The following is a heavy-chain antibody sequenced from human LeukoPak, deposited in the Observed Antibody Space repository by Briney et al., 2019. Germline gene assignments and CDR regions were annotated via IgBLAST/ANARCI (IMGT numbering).Heavy chain of an antibody. Sequence: GASVKVSCKASGYTFTGYYMHWVRQAPGQGLEWMGWINPHSGGTNYAQNFQGRVTMTRDTSISTAYMALNRLTSDDTAVYYCARDQLYLLGQGWFDPWGQGTLVTVSS. D-gene: IGHD1-26*01. CDR1: GYTFTGYY. CDR3: ARDQLYLLGQGWFDP. J-gene: IGHJ5*02. CDR2: INPHSGGT. V-gene: IGHV1-2*02.